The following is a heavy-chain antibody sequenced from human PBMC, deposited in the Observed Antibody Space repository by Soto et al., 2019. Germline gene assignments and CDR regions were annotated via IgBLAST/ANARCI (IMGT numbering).Heavy chain of an antibody. D-gene: IGHD2-15*01. V-gene: IGHV4-59*01. Sequence: QVQLQKSGPGLVKPSETLSLTCTVSGGSISSYYWSWIRQPPGKGLEWIGYIYYSGSTNYNPSLKSRVTISVDTSKNQFSLKLSSVTAADTAVYYCARDYSREAGPHAFDIWGQGTMVTVSS. CDR3: ARDYSREAGPHAFDI. CDR2: IYYSGST. J-gene: IGHJ3*02. CDR1: GGSISSYY.